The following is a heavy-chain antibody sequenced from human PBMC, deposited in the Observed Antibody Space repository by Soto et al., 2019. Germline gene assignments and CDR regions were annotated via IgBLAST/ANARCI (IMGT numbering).Heavy chain of an antibody. CDR2: ISGSGVTT. J-gene: IGHJ5*02. CDR1: GFTFSIYD. Sequence: VGSLRLSCAASGFTFSIYDIRWVRQAPGKGLEWVSSISGSGVTTYYADSVKGRFTISRDNSKNTLYLQMNSLRVEDTALYYCANGRAGPWGRGTLVTVS. V-gene: IGHV3-23*01. CDR3: ANGRAGP.